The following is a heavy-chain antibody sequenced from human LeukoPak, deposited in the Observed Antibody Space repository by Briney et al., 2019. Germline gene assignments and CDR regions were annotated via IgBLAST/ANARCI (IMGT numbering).Heavy chain of an antibody. J-gene: IGHJ4*02. V-gene: IGHV3-21*01. CDR1: GFTFSSYS. CDR3: AREPSRKVLRFLEWLLFPPTD. D-gene: IGHD3-3*01. Sequence: PGGSLRLSCAASGFTFSSYSMNWVRQAPGKGLEWVSSISSSSSYIYYADSVKGRFTISRDNAKNSLYLQMNSLRAEDTAVYYCAREPSRKVLRFLEWLLFPPTDWGQGTLVTVSS. CDR2: ISSSSSYI.